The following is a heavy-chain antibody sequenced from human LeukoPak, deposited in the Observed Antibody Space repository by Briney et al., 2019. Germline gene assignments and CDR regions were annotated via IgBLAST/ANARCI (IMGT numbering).Heavy chain of an antibody. D-gene: IGHD2-2*01. CDR3: AKRMGGYCTSSSCYYEMEV. CDR1: GFTFNSYA. Sequence: GGSLRLSCAASGFTFNSYAMTWVRQAPGKGLEWVSTISASGGGTYHADSVKGRFTISRDNSRNTLYLQMNSLRAEDTAAYYCAKRMGGYCTSSSCYYEMEVWGQGTTVTVSS. J-gene: IGHJ6*02. CDR2: ISASGGGT. V-gene: IGHV3-23*01.